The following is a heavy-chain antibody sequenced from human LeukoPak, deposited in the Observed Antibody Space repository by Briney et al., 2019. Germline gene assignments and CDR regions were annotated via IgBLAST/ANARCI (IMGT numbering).Heavy chain of an antibody. CDR2: FSGSGGST. CDR1: GFTFSSYA. V-gene: IGHV3-23*01. D-gene: IGHD3-9*01. CDR3: AKDGILTGYYGY. J-gene: IGHJ4*02. Sequence: GGSLRLSCAAPGFTFSSYAMSWVRQAPGKGLKCISGFSGSGGSTYYADSVKGRFTISRDNSKNTLYLQMNSLRAEDTAVYYCAKDGILTGYYGYWGQGTLVTVSS.